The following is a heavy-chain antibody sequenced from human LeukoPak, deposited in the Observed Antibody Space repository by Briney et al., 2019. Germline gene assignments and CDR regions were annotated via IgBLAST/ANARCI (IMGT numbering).Heavy chain of an antibody. V-gene: IGHV4-61*02. CDR3: ARVGSSWLYYYYYYMDV. D-gene: IGHD6-13*01. Sequence: SETLSLTCTVSGGSISSGSYYWSWIRQPAGKGLEWIGRIYTSGSTNYNPSLKSRVTISVDTSKNQFSLKLSSVTAADTAVYYCARVGSSWLYYYYYYMDVWGKGTTVTVSS. CDR2: IYTSGST. J-gene: IGHJ6*03. CDR1: GGSISSGSYY.